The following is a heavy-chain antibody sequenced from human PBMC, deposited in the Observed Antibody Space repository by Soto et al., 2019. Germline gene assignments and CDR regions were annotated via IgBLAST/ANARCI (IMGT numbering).Heavy chain of an antibody. D-gene: IGHD3-3*01. V-gene: IGHV4-34*01. J-gene: IGHJ4*02. Sequence: SETLSLTCAVYGASFSGYYWHWIRQPPGKGLEWIGEVSHSGSTNYNPSLESRVTLSVDTSKKQFSVKLSSVTAADTAVYYCASWAGSYYDFWSGGQKTQYYFDSWGRGTLVTVSS. CDR3: ASWAGSYYDFWSGGQKTQYYFDS. CDR2: VSHSGST. CDR1: GASFSGYY.